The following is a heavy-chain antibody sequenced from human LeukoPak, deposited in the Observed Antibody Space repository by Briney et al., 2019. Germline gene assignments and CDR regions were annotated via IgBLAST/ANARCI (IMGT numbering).Heavy chain of an antibody. Sequence: GESPKISCKGSGYSFTSYWIGWVRQMPGKGLEWMGIIYPGDSDTRYSPSFQGQVTISADKSISTAYLQWSSLKASDTAMYYCARLGDCSSTSCYFGGRWFDPWGQGTLVTVSS. D-gene: IGHD2-2*01. CDR2: IYPGDSDT. CDR3: ARLGDCSSTSCYFGGRWFDP. J-gene: IGHJ5*02. CDR1: GYSFTSYW. V-gene: IGHV5-51*01.